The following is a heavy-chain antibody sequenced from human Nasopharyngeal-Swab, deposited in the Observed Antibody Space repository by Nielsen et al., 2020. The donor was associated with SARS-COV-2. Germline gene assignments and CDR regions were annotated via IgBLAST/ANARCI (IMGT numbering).Heavy chain of an antibody. D-gene: IGHD1-1*01. CDR3: ARDTTGDGDY. J-gene: IGHJ4*02. CDR2: LKQDGSET. V-gene: IGHV3-30*02. Sequence: GGSLRLSCAASGFTFSTYVMHWVRQAPGKGLEWVALLKQDGSETFYADSVKGRFTISRDISKNTLYLQMNGLRAEDTAVYYCARDTTGDGDYWGQGTLVTVSS. CDR1: GFTFSTYV.